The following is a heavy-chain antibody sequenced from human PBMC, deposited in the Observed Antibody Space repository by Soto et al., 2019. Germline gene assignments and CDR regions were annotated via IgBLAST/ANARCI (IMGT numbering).Heavy chain of an antibody. CDR1: GGSISSSSYY. CDR2: INYSGST. CDR3: ARLIIDILTGYYSYYYMDV. Sequence: QLQLQESGPGLVKPSETLSLTCTVSGGSISSSSYYWGWIRQPPGKGLEWIGSINYSGSTYYNPSLKRRVTISVDTSKKQFSLKLSSVNAADTAVYYCARLIIDILTGYYSYYYMDVWGKGTTVTVSS. J-gene: IGHJ6*03. D-gene: IGHD3-9*01. V-gene: IGHV4-39*01.